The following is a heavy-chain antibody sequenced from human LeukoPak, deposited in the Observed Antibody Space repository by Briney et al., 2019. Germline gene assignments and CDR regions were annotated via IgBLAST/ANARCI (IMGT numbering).Heavy chain of an antibody. CDR2: INHSGST. V-gene: IGHV4-34*01. J-gene: IGHJ6*04. D-gene: IGHD2-2*01. CDR1: GGSFSGYY. CDR3: ARGVAVPAAFYYYYGMDV. Sequence: SETLPLTCAVYGGSFSGYYWSWIRQPPGKGLEWIGEINHSGSTNHNPSLKSRVTISVDTSKNQFSLKLSSVTAADTAVYYCARGVAVPAAFYYYYGMDVWGKGTTVTVSS.